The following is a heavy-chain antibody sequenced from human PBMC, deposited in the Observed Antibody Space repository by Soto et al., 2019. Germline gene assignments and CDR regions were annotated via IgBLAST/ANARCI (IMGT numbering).Heavy chain of an antibody. V-gene: IGHV3-30*18. D-gene: IGHD6-6*01. CDR1: GFTFSSYG. CDR3: AKDWGPAGSSIDY. CDR2: ISYDGSNK. Sequence: GGSLRLSCAASGFTFSSYGMHWVRQAPGKGLEWVAVISYDGSNKYYADSVKGRFTISRDNSKNTLYLQMNSLRAEDTAVYYCAKDWGPAGSSIDYWGQGTLVTVSS. J-gene: IGHJ4*02.